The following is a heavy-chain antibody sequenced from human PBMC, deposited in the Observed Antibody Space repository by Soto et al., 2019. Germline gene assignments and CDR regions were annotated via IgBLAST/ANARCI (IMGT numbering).Heavy chain of an antibody. CDR3: AKARHPILWLSDY. D-gene: IGHD2-21*01. J-gene: IGHJ4*02. V-gene: IGHV3-30*18. Sequence: PGGSLRLSCAASGFTFSSYGMHWVRQAPGKGLEWVAVISYDGSNKYYADSVKGRFTISRDNSKNTLYLQMNSLRAEDTAVYYCAKARHPILWLSDYWGQGTLVTVSS. CDR2: ISYDGSNK. CDR1: GFTFSSYG.